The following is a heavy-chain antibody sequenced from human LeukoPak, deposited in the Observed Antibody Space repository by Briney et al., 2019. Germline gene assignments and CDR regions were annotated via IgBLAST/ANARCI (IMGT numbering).Heavy chain of an antibody. V-gene: IGHV1-2*02. CDR3: ARDYRRYGPGSHPPGY. D-gene: IGHD3-10*01. CDR2: INPNSGGT. Sequence: GASVKVSCKASGYTFTGYYMHWVRQAPGQGLEWMGWINPNSGGTNYAQKFQGRVTMTRDTSISTAYMELSRLRSDDTAVYYCARDYRRYGPGSHPPGYWGQGTLVTVSS. J-gene: IGHJ4*02. CDR1: GYTFTGYY.